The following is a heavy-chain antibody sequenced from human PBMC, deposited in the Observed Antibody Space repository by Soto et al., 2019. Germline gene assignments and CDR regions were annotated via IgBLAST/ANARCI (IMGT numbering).Heavy chain of an antibody. Sequence: HPGGSLRLSCAASGFTFSSYGMHWVRQAPGKGLEWVAVIWYDGSNKYYADSVKGRFTISRDNSKNTLYMQMNSLRAEDTAVYYCARDHADSSSWVSYYYYYGMDVWGQGTTVTVS. CDR1: GFTFSSYG. CDR2: IWYDGSNK. J-gene: IGHJ6*02. CDR3: ARDHADSSSWVSYYYYYGMDV. D-gene: IGHD6-13*01. V-gene: IGHV3-33*01.